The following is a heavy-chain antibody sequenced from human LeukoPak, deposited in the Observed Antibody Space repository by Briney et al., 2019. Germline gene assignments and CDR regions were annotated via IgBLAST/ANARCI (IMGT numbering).Heavy chain of an antibody. CDR3: ARASVLRFLEWEPYFDY. CDR2: IKQDGSEK. V-gene: IGHV3-7*01. D-gene: IGHD3-3*01. J-gene: IGHJ4*02. Sequence: GGSLRLSCAASGFTFSSYWMSWVRQAPGKGLEWVANIKQDGSEKYYVDSVKGRFTISRDNAKNSLYLQMNSLRAEDTAVYYCARASVLRFLEWEPYFDYWGQGNLVTVSS. CDR1: GFTFSSYW.